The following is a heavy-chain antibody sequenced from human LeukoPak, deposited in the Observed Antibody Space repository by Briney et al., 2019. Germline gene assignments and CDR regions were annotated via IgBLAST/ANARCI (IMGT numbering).Heavy chain of an antibody. V-gene: IGHV4-4*07. Sequence: ASETLSLTCTVSGGSIGNYYWTWIRQPAEKGLEWIGRIYTSGGTNYNPSLKSRVTMSVDTSTNQFSLKLSSVTAADTAMYYCARAAEYSSGWYLFDFWGQGILVTVSA. CDR1: GGSIGNYY. J-gene: IGHJ4*02. D-gene: IGHD6-19*01. CDR2: IYTSGGT. CDR3: ARAAEYSSGWYLFDF.